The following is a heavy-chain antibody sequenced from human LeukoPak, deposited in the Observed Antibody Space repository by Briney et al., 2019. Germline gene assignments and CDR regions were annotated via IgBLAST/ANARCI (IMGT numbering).Heavy chain of an antibody. CDR1: GFTFSDYW. CDR2: IKHDGSEG. Sequence: GGSPRLSCAASGFTFSDYWMSWVRQAPGKGLEWVANIKHDGSEGYYVDSVKGRFTISRDNPKNSVYLQMNSLRVEDTAVYYCARAAPGRARDYWGQGTLVTVSS. J-gene: IGHJ4*02. D-gene: IGHD2-15*01. V-gene: IGHV3-7*01. CDR3: ARAAPGRARDY.